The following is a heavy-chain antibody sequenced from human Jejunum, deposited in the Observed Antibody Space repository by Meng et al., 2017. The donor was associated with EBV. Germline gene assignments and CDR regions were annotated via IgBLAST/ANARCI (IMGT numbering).Heavy chain of an antibody. J-gene: IGHJ4*02. Sequence: VESGGGLGRPGGSLRLSWAASGFPFSSYDLSWVRQAPGKGLEWVSSITGGGGGTYYADSVKGRFTVSRDNSKNTLYLQLNSLRADDTAIYYCANTYNFQYWGQGTLVTVSS. CDR3: ANTYNFQY. D-gene: IGHD4-11*01. V-gene: IGHV3-23*04. CDR1: GFPFSSYD. CDR2: ITGGGGGT.